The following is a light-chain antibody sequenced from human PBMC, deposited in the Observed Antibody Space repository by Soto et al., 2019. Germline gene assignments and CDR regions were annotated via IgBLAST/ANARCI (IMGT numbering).Light chain of an antibody. J-gene: IGLJ1*01. CDR3: CSYAGSSTHYV. Sequence: QSALTQPASVSGSPGQSITISCTGTSSDVGSYNPVSWNQQHPDKAPKLMIYEGSKRPSGVSNRFSGSKSGNTASLTISGLQAEDEGDYYCCSYAGSSTHYVFGTGTKLNVL. CDR1: SSDVGSYNP. V-gene: IGLV2-23*01. CDR2: EGS.